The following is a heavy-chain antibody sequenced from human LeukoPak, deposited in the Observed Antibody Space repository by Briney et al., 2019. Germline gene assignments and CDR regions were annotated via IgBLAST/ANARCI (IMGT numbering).Heavy chain of an antibody. CDR3: ARIVPGHLDDYFDY. D-gene: IGHD6-19*01. J-gene: IGHJ4*02. CDR2: MNQDGSAI. CDR1: GFTFSRHW. Sequence: GGSLRLSCAASGFTFSRHWMSWVRQAPGKGLERVAHMNQDGSAIYSIDSVKGRFTISRDNDKNSLYLHMSGLTVADTAVYYCARIVPGHLDDYFDYWGQGTLVTVSS. V-gene: IGHV3-7*01.